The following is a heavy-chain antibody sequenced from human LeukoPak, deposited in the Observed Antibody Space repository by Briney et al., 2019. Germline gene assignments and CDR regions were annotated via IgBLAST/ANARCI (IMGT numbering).Heavy chain of an antibody. Sequence: PGGSLRLSCAASGFTFSGSDMHWVRQASGKGLEWVGRIRNKANSYATAYAASVKGRFTISRDDSKNTAYLQMNSLKTEDTALYYCTTLDFDYWGQGTQVTVSS. V-gene: IGHV3-73*01. CDR2: IRNKANSYAT. J-gene: IGHJ4*02. CDR1: GFTFSGSD. CDR3: TTLDFDY.